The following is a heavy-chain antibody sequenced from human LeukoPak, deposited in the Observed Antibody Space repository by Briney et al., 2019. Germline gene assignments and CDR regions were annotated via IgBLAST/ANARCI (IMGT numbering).Heavy chain of an antibody. Sequence: SQTLSLTCTVSGGSISSGGYYWSWIRQHPGKGLEWIGYIYYSGSTFYNPSLKSRVTISVDTSKNQFSLKLSSVTAADTAVYYCASGDSSGYYYFDYWGQGTLVTVSS. CDR1: GGSISSGGYY. V-gene: IGHV4-31*03. CDR3: ASGDSSGYYYFDY. CDR2: IYYSGST. D-gene: IGHD3-22*01. J-gene: IGHJ4*02.